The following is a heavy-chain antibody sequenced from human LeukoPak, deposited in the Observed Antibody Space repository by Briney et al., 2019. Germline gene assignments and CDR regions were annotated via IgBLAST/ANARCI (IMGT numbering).Heavy chain of an antibody. D-gene: IGHD4-17*01. J-gene: IGHJ6*02. CDR1: GGSISSGDYY. CDR3: ARYKGMWTVTLFYYYYGMDV. Sequence: SQTLSLTCTVSGGSISSGDYYWSWIRQPPGKGLEWIGYIYYSGSTYYNPSLKSRVTISVDTSKNQFSLKLSSVTAADTAVYYCARYKGMWTVTLFYYYYGMDVWGQGTTVTVSS. CDR2: IYYSGST. V-gene: IGHV4-30-4*01.